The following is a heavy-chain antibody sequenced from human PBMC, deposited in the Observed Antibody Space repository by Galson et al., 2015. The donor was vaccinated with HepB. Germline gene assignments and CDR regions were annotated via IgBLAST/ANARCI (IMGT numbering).Heavy chain of an antibody. V-gene: IGHV3-11*06. Sequence: SLRLSCAASGFTFSDYYMSWIRQAPGKGLEWVSYISSSSSYTNYADSVKGRFTISRDNAKNSLYLQMNSLRAEDTAVYYCARADSGSYSKYYYGMDVWGQGSAVTVSS. CDR2: ISSSSSYT. CDR1: GFTFSDYY. D-gene: IGHD1-26*01. CDR3: ARADSGSYSKYYYGMDV. J-gene: IGHJ6*02.